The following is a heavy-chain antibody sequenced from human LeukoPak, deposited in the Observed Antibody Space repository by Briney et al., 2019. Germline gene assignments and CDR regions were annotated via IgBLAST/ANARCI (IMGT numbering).Heavy chain of an antibody. V-gene: IGHV3-7*01. D-gene: IGHD3-10*01. CDR3: ARAGSHWHYVY. J-gene: IGHJ4*02. Sequence: RAGGPLRLSCAASGFTFSGFSMTWVRQSPTKGLEWVANIKQDGSERYYVDSVKGRFTISRDNAKNSLSLQMNNLRVEDTAVYYCARAGSHWHYVYWGQGTVVTVSS. CDR1: GFTFSGFS. CDR2: IKQDGSER.